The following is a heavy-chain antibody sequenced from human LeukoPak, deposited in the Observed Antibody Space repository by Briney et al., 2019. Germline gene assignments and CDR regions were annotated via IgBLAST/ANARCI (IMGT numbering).Heavy chain of an antibody. Sequence: GGSLKLSCAASGFTFSGSAMHWVRQASGKGLEWVGRIRSKANSYATTYAASAKGRFTISRDDSKNTAYLKMNSLKTEDTAVYYCTRTYGDYASFENVWGQGTTVTVSS. V-gene: IGHV3-73*01. D-gene: IGHD4-17*01. J-gene: IGHJ6*02. CDR3: TRTYGDYASFENV. CDR2: IRSKANSYAT. CDR1: GFTFSGSA.